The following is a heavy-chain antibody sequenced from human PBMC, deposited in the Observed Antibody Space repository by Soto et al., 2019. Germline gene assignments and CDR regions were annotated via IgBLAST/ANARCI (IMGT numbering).Heavy chain of an antibody. J-gene: IGHJ4*01. CDR3: ARRAETSVCSGGSCSYYFDY. CDR2: IYPGDSDT. V-gene: IGHV5-51*01. Sequence: PGESLKISCKVSGYDYTTYWIGWVRQMPGKGLEWMGIIYPGDSDTRYNPSFQDRVTISADRSISTAYLQWSSLKASDTAIYFCARRAETSVCSGGSCSYYFDYWGHGTPGTGSA. D-gene: IGHD2-15*01. CDR1: GYDYTTYW.